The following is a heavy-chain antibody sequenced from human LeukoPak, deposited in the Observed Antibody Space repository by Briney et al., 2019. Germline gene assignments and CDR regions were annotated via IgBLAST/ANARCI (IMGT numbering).Heavy chain of an antibody. CDR2: IFHSGST. J-gene: IGHJ4*02. V-gene: IGHV4-4*02. CDR3: ARDLSPRQYGRFDY. CDR1: GGSLSSNNW. Sequence: PSGTLSLTCAVSGGSLSSNNWWSWVRQPPGKGLEWIGEIFHSGSTNYNPSLKSRVTISVDTSKNQFSLKLSSVTAADTAVYYCARDLSPRQYGRFDYWGQGTLVTVSS. D-gene: IGHD1-14*01.